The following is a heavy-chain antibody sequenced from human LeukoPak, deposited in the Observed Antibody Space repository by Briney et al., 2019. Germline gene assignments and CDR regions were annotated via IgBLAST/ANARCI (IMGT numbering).Heavy chain of an antibody. CDR3: ARAHSYGSGFSLLE. Sequence: GSSVKVSCKASGGTFSSYAISWVRQAPGQGLEWMGRIILILGIANYAQKFQGRVTITADKSTSTAYMELSSLRSEDTAVYYCARAHSYGSGFSLLEWGQGTLVTVSS. V-gene: IGHV1-69*04. CDR1: GGTFSSYA. D-gene: IGHD3-10*01. J-gene: IGHJ4*02. CDR2: IILILGIA.